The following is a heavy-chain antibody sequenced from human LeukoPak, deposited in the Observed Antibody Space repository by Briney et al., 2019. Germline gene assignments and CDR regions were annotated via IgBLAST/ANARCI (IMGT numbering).Heavy chain of an antibody. V-gene: IGHV3-11*05. Sequence: GGSLRPSCAASGFTFSDYYMSWIRQAPGKGLEWVSYISSSSSYTNYADSVKGRFTISRDNAKDSLYLQMNSLRAEDTAVYYCARALLGPRGCDYWGQGTLVTVSS. CDR2: ISSSSSYT. D-gene: IGHD2-15*01. CDR1: GFTFSDYY. CDR3: ARALLGPRGCDY. J-gene: IGHJ4*02.